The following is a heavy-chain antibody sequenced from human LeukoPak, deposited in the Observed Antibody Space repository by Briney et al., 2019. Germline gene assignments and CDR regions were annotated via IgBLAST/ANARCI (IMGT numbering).Heavy chain of an antibody. V-gene: IGHV4-39*01. D-gene: IGHD2-15*01. Sequence: SETLSLTCTVSGDSISSSSYYWGWIRQPPGKGLEWIGSFYYSGSTYYNPSLKSRVTISVDTSKNQFSLKLSSVTAADTAVYSCARHLIGSVGWFDPWGQRTLVTVSS. J-gene: IGHJ5*02. CDR1: GDSISSSSYY. CDR3: ARHLIGSVGWFDP. CDR2: FYYSGST.